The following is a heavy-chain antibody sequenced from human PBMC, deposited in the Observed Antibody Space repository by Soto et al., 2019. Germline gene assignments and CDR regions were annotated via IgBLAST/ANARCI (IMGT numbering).Heavy chain of an antibody. CDR2: IYYSGST. D-gene: IGHD2-15*01. J-gene: IGHJ5*02. Sequence: QVQLQESGPGLVKPSETLSLTCTVSGGSISSYYWSWIRQPPGKGLEWIGYIYYSGSTNYNPSLKSRVTISVDTSKNQFSLKLSSVTAADTAVYYCARSQGGYCSGGSYVNWFDPWGQGTLVTVSS. V-gene: IGHV4-59*01. CDR3: ARSQGGYCSGGSYVNWFDP. CDR1: GGSISSYY.